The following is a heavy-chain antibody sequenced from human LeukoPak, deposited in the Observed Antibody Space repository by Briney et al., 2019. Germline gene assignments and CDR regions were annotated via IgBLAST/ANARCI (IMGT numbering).Heavy chain of an antibody. Sequence: GGSLRLSCAASGFRFSSYGMHWVRQDPGKGLEWVAVIWYDGSNKYYADSVKGRFTISRDNSKNTLYLQMNSLRAEDTAVYYCARQSFLDYYDSSGFPDYWGQGTLVTVSS. V-gene: IGHV3-33*01. J-gene: IGHJ4*02. CDR2: IWYDGSNK. D-gene: IGHD3-22*01. CDR3: ARQSFLDYYDSSGFPDY. CDR1: GFRFSSYG.